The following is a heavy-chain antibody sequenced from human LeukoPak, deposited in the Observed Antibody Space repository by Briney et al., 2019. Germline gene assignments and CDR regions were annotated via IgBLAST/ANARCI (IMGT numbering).Heavy chain of an antibody. CDR3: ARSRSGYYEDY. J-gene: IGHJ4*02. V-gene: IGHV3-48*01. CDR2: ISSSSSTI. Sequence: GGSLRLSCAAAGFTFGSYSMNWVRQAPGKGLEWVSYISSSSSTIYYADSVKGRFTISRDNAKTSLYLQMNSLRAEDTAVYYCARSRSGYYEDYWGQGTLVTVSS. D-gene: IGHD3-22*01. CDR1: GFTFGSYS.